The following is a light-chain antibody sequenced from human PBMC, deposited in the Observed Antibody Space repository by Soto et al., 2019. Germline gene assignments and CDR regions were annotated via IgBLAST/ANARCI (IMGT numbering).Light chain of an antibody. CDR1: ETIGRAY. Sequence: IVLTQSPGTVSLSPGERATLSCRASETIGRAYFAWYQHRPGRTPRLVLSGTSNRAAGIPDRFGGSGSGADFTPTICGVGPEDSAVYYCHQYGTSAFT. J-gene: IGKJ5*01. CDR3: HQYGTSAFT. V-gene: IGKV3-20*01. CDR2: GTS.